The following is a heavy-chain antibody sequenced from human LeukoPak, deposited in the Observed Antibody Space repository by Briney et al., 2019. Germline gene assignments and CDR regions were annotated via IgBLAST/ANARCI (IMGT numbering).Heavy chain of an antibody. J-gene: IGHJ4*02. CDR3: ARSTYYDFWSGYQRYYFDY. CDR1: GFTFSSYW. Sequence: GGSLRLSCAASGFTFSSYWMSWVRQAPGKGLEWVANIKQDGSEKYYVDSVKGRFTISRDNAKDSLYLQMNSLRAEDTAVFYCARSTYYDFWSGYQRYYFDYWGQGTLVTVSS. CDR2: IKQDGSEK. D-gene: IGHD3-3*01. V-gene: IGHV3-7*01.